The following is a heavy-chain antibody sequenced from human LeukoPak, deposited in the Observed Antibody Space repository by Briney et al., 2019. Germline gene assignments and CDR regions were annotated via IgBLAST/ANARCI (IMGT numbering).Heavy chain of an antibody. D-gene: IGHD6-13*01. V-gene: IGHV3-33*01. CDR1: GFTFSSYG. CDR2: IWYDGSNK. CDR3: ARGIAAAGTWWFDP. Sequence: GGSQRLSCAASGFTFSSYGMHWVRQAPGKGLECVAVIWYDGSNKYYADSVKGRFTISRDNSKNTLYLQMNSLRAEDTAVYYCARGIAAAGTWWFDPWGQGTLVTVSS. J-gene: IGHJ5*02.